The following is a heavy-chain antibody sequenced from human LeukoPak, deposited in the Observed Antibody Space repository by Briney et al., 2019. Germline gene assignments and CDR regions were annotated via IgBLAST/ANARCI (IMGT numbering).Heavy chain of an antibody. CDR3: ARDLSYGDTAMVAHSATDQIDY. V-gene: IGHV1-2*02. Sequence: GASVKVSCKASGYTFTGYYMHWVRQAPGQGLEWMGWINPNSGGTNYAQKFQGRVTMTRDTSISTAYMELSRLRSDDTAVYYCARDLSYGDTAMVAHSATDQIDYWGQGTLVTVSS. CDR1: GYTFTGYY. J-gene: IGHJ4*02. D-gene: IGHD5-18*01. CDR2: INPNSGGT.